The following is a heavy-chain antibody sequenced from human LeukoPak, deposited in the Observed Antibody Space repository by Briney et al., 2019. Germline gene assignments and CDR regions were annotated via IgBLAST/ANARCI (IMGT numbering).Heavy chain of an antibody. J-gene: IGHJ6*02. CDR3: AKDDYGDYPFLVYYYYYGMDV. Sequence: PGRSLRLSCAASGFTFSSYGMHWVRQAPGKGLEWVAVISYDGSNKYYADSVKGRFTISRDNSKNTLYLQMNSLRAEDTAVYYCAKDDYGDYPFLVYYYYYGMDVWGQGTTVTVSS. D-gene: IGHD4-17*01. V-gene: IGHV3-30*18. CDR2: ISYDGSNK. CDR1: GFTFSSYG.